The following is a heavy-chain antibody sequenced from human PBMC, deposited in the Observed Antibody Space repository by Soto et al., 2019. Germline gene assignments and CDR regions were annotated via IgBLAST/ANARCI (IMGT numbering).Heavy chain of an antibody. CDR2: INPNSGGT. D-gene: IGHD2-15*01. V-gene: IGHV1-2*02. CDR1: GYTFTGYY. Sequence: ASVKVSCKASGYTFTGYYMHWVRQAPGQGLEWMGWINPNSGGTNYAQKFQGRVTMTRDTSISTAYMELSRLRSDDTAVYYCARGPAIYCTGGSCYPIDYWGQGTLVTVPQ. J-gene: IGHJ4*02. CDR3: ARGPAIYCTGGSCYPIDY.